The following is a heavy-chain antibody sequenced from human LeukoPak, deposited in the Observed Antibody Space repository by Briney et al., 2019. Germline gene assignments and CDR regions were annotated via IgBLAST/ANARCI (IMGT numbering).Heavy chain of an antibody. CDR2: INSDVSNT. CDR3: AGGLSDYYYTVGY. Sequence: GGSLRLSCTTSGFTVTNYWMHWVRQAPGKGLVWVSRINSDVSNTNYAGSVKGRFTISRDNARNTLYLQMNSLRAEDTAVYYCAGGLSDYYYTVGYWGQGTLVTVSS. D-gene: IGHD3-22*01. CDR1: GFTVTNYW. J-gene: IGHJ4*02. V-gene: IGHV3-74*01.